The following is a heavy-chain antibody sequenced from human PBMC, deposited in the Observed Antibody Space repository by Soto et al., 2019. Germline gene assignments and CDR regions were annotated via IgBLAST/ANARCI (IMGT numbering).Heavy chain of an antibody. D-gene: IGHD6-13*01. V-gene: IGHV3-30-3*01. J-gene: IGHJ4*02. Sequence: PGGSLRLSCAASGFTFSSYAMHWVRQAPGKGLEWVAVISYDGSNKYYADSVKGRFTISRDNSKNTLYLQMNSLRAEDTAVYYCASPSSSWGYWGQGTLVTVSS. CDR1: GFTFSSYA. CDR2: ISYDGSNK. CDR3: ASPSSSWGY.